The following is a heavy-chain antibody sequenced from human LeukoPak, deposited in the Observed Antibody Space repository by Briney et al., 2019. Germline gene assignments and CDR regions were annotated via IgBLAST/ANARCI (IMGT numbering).Heavy chain of an antibody. CDR2: INHSGST. D-gene: IGHD2-2*01. J-gene: IGHJ6*03. CDR1: GGSFSGYY. V-gene: IGHV4-34*01. Sequence: SSDPLSLICAVYGGSFSGYYWSWIRQPPGKGLEWIGEINHSGSTNYNPSLKSRVTISVDTSKNQFSLKLSSVTAADTAVYYCARGFVVVPAAIEDYYYMDVWGKGTTVTVSS. CDR3: ARGFVVVPAAIEDYYYMDV.